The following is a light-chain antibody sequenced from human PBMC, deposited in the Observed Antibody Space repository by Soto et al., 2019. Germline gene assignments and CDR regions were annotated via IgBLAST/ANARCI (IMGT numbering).Light chain of an antibody. CDR3: QQRHMWPIT. V-gene: IGKV3-11*01. J-gene: IGKJ5*01. CDR2: DAY. Sequence: EVVFTQSPVTLSLSPGERATLSCRASQSFRGLLAWYQQKPGPAPRLLIYDAYNRATGIPPRFSGSGSGTDFTLTISSLEPEDSAVYYCQQRHMWPITFGQGTRLEI. CDR1: QSFRGL.